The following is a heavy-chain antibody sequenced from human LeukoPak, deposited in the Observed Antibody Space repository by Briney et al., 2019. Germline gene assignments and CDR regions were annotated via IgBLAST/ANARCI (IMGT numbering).Heavy chain of an antibody. CDR1: GFTFSSSA. CDR3: ARWGDIVVVPAANLDY. D-gene: IGHD2-2*01. CDR2: ISASGGST. Sequence: GGSLRLSCAASGFTFSSSAMSWVRQVPGKGLEWVSGISASGGSTSYADSVKGRFTISRDNSKNTLYLQMNSLRAEDTAVYYCARWGDIVVVPAANLDYWGQGTLVTVSS. J-gene: IGHJ4*02. V-gene: IGHV3-23*01.